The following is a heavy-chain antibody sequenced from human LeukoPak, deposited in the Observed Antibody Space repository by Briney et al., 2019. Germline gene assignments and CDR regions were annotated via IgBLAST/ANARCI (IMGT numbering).Heavy chain of an antibody. CDR1: GDSMSGKY. V-gene: IGHV4-4*07. J-gene: IGHJ5*02. Sequence: SETLSLTCTVSGDSMSGKYWNWIRQPAGKGLEWIGRIYPSGTTNYNPSLESRVTMSIDTSKNQFSLRLTSVTTADTAVYYCGSRNCGDPSCSVAWFDPRGQGALVTVSS. CDR3: GSRNCGDPSCSVAWFDP. CDR2: IYPSGTT. D-gene: IGHD2-21*01.